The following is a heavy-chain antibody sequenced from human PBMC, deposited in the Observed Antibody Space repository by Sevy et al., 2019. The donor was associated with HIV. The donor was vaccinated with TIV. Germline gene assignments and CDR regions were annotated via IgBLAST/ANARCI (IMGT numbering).Heavy chain of an antibody. D-gene: IGHD3-16*01. CDR1: AFTFSSYW. CDR3: ARTGSYADTYYYYYAMDV. Sequence: GGSLRLSCAASAFTFSSYWMTWVRQAPGKGLEWVANINQDGSEENYVDSVKGRFTIFRDNAKNSLFLQMNSLRAEDTAVYYCARTGSYADTYYYYYAMDVWGPWTTVTDSS. CDR2: INQDGSEE. V-gene: IGHV3-7*01. J-gene: IGHJ6*02.